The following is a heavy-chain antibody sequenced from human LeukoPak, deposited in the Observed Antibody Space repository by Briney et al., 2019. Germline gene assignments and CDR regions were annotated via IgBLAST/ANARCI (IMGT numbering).Heavy chain of an antibody. CDR1: GFTFSSYA. CDR3: AKERSGSYLHDAFDI. D-gene: IGHD1-26*01. J-gene: IGHJ3*02. CDR2: ISYDGSNK. Sequence: GGSLRLSCAASGFTFSSYAMHWVRQAPGKGLEWVAVISYDGSNKYYADSVKGRFTISRDNSKNTLYLQMNSLRAEDTAVYYCAKERSGSYLHDAFDIWGQGTMVTVSS. V-gene: IGHV3-30-3*01.